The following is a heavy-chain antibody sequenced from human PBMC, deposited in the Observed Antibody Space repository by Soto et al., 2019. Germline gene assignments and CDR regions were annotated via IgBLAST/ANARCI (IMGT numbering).Heavy chain of an antibody. J-gene: IGHJ5*02. CDR3: ARGRLLWFGDENWFDP. D-gene: IGHD3-10*01. V-gene: IGHV4-59*01. CDR2: IYYSGST. CDR1: GGSISSYY. Sequence: DTLSLTCTVSGGSISSYYWSWIRQPPGKGLEWIGYIYYSGSTNYNPSLKSRVTISVDTSKNQFSLKLSSVTAADTAVYYCARGRLLWFGDENWFDPWGQGTLVTVSS.